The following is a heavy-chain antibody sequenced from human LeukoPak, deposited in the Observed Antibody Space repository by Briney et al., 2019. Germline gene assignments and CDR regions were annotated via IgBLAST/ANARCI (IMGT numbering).Heavy chain of an antibody. CDR2: INHSGRT. CDR3: ARGEAPSNWFDP. Sequence: SETLSLTCAVSGSSISSDYYWGWIRQPPGKGLEWIGSINHSGRTYYNPSLTSRVTISVDTSKNQFSLKLSSVTAADTAVYYCARGEAPSNWFDPWGQGTLVTVSS. J-gene: IGHJ5*02. V-gene: IGHV4-38-2*01. CDR1: GSSISSDYY.